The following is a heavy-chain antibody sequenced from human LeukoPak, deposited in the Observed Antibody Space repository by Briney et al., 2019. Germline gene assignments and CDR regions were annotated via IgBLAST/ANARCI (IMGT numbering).Heavy chain of an antibody. CDR1: GGSISSSSYC. Sequence: PSETLSLTCTVSGGSISSSSYCWGWLRQPPGKGLEWIGSIYYSGSTYYNPSLKSRVTISVDTSKNQFSLKLSSVTAADTAVYYCARHTYDSSGYYYLAYYFDYWGQGTLVTVSS. J-gene: IGHJ4*02. V-gene: IGHV4-39*01. D-gene: IGHD3-22*01. CDR2: IYYSGST. CDR3: ARHTYDSSGYYYLAYYFDY.